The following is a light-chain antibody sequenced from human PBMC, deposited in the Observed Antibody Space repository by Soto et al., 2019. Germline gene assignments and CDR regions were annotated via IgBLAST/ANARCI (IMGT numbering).Light chain of an antibody. Sequence: EIVFTQSPGTLSLSPGERATLSCRASQSVSSSYLAWYQQKSGQAPRLLIYGASSRATGIPDRFSGSGSGTDFTLTISRLEPEDFAVYYCQQYGSSPSTFGQGTKVDIK. CDR1: QSVSSSY. J-gene: IGKJ1*01. V-gene: IGKV3-20*01. CDR2: GAS. CDR3: QQYGSSPST.